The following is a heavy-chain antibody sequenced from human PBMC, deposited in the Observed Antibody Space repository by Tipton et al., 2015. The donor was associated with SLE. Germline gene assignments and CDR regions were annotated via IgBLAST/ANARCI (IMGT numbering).Heavy chain of an antibody. CDR1: GFTFSSYA. J-gene: IGHJ4*02. CDR2: ISGSGGST. V-gene: IGHV3-23*01. Sequence: GSLRLSCAASGFTFSSYAMSWVRQAPGKGLEWVSAISGSGGSTYYADSVKGRFTISRDNSKNTLYLQMNSLRAEDTAVYYCAKDSGKAMITVRPPPPGPFDYWGQGTLVTVSS. D-gene: IGHD3-16*01. CDR3: AKDSGKAMITVRPPPPGPFDY.